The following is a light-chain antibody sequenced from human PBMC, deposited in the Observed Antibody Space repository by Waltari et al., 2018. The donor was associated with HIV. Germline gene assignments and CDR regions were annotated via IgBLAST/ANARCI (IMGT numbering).Light chain of an antibody. CDR1: SSNIGSNF. CDR2: RNN. CDR3: AAWDDSLSGVV. J-gene: IGLJ2*01. V-gene: IGLV1-47*01. Sequence: QSVLTQPPSASGTPGQGVTISCSGSSSNIGSNFVYWYQHLPGTAPKLLIYRNNQRPSGVPDRFSGSKSGPSASLAISGLRSEDEADYYCAAWDDSLSGVVFGGGTKLTVL.